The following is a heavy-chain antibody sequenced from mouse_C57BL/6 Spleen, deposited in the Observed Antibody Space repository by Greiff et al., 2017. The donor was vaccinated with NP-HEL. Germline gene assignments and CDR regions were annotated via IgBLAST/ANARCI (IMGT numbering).Heavy chain of an antibody. CDR3: ARPSVGAMDY. Sequence: EVNLVESGGGLVKPGGSLKLSCAASGFTFSSYTMSWVRQTPEKRLEWVATISGGGGNTYYPDSVKGRFTISRDNAKNTLYLQMSSLRSEDTALYYCARPSVGAMDYWGQGTSVTVSS. CDR2: ISGGGGNT. V-gene: IGHV5-9*01. CDR1: GFTFSSYT. J-gene: IGHJ4*01.